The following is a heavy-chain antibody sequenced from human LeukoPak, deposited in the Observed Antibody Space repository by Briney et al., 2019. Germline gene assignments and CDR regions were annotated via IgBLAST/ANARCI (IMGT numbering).Heavy chain of an antibody. CDR1: GYTFTSYY. D-gene: IGHD3-16*01. Sequence: GASVKVSCKASGYTFTSYYMHWVRQAPGQGLEWMGIINPSGGSTSYAQKFQGRVTMARDTSTSTVYMELSSLRSEDTAVYYRARDLGPGVDAFDIWGQGTMVTVSS. CDR3: ARDLGPGVDAFDI. CDR2: INPSGGST. J-gene: IGHJ3*02. V-gene: IGHV1-46*01.